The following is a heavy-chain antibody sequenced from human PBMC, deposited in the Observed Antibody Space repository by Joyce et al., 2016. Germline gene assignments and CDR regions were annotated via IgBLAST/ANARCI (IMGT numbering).Heavy chain of an antibody. CDR3: VRGISARPGGPNWFDP. J-gene: IGHJ5*02. CDR1: GFSFSGYW. D-gene: IGHD6-6*01. V-gene: IGHV3-74*01. Sequence: EVQLVESGGGLVQPGGSLRLSCAASGFSFSGYWIHWVRQAPGKGLVGVSRINTEGSSTRFADSVKGRFTSSRDNAKNTLYLQMNSLRAEDTAVYYCVRGISARPGGPNWFDPWGQGTLVTVSS. CDR2: INTEGSST.